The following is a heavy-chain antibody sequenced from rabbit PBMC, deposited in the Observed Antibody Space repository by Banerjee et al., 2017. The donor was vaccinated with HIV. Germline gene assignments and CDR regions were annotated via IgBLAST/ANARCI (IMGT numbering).Heavy chain of an antibody. V-gene: IGHV1S45*01. CDR3: ARDLAAVIGWNFDL. J-gene: IGHJ4*01. Sequence: QEQLEESGGDLVKPEGSLTLTCTASGFSFSSGYVMSWVRQAPGKGLEWIACINSFSGRPVYATWAKGRFTISRTSSTTVALQMTSLTAADTATYFCARDLAAVIGWNFDLWGQGTLVTVS. D-gene: IGHD4-2*01. CDR1: GFSFSSGYV. CDR2: INSFSGRP.